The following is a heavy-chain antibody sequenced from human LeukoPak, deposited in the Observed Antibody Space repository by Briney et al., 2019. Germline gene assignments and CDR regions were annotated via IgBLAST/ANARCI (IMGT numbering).Heavy chain of an antibody. CDR2: IYYSGST. D-gene: IGHD1-1*01. J-gene: IGHJ4*02. CDR1: GGSISSSSYY. Sequence: SETLSLTCTVSGGSISSSSYYWGWIRQPPGKGLEWIGSIYYSGSTYYNPSLKSRVTISVDTSKNQFSLKLSSVTAADTAVYYCARLATGYHFDYWGQGTLVTVSS. V-gene: IGHV4-39*01. CDR3: ARLATGYHFDY.